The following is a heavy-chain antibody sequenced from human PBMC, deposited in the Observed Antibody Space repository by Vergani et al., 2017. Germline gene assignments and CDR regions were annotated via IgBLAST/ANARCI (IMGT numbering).Heavy chain of an antibody. CDR3: AKDLLVVVITSPDY. CDR1: GFTFSSYA. D-gene: IGHD3-22*01. Sequence: EVQLVESGGGLVKPGGSLRLSCAASGFTFSSYAMSWVRQAPGKGLEWVSVIYSGGSTYYADSVKGRFTISRDNSKNTLYLQMNSLRAEDTAVYYCAKDLLVVVITSPDYWGQGTLVTVSS. V-gene: IGHV3-66*01. J-gene: IGHJ4*02. CDR2: IYSGGST.